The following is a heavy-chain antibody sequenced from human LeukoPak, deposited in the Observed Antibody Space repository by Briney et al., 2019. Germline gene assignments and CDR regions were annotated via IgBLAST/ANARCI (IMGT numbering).Heavy chain of an antibody. CDR1: GFSFSSYG. D-gene: IGHD3-22*01. J-gene: IGHJ4*02. CDR3: AKDHYYYDSSGYYLDY. CDR2: IRYDGSNK. Sequence: GGSLRLSCAASGFSFSSYGMYWVRQAPGKGLEWVAFIRYDGSNKYYADSVTGRFTISRDNSKNTLYLQMNSLRAEDTAVYYCAKDHYYYDSSGYYLDYWGQGTLVTVSS. V-gene: IGHV3-30*02.